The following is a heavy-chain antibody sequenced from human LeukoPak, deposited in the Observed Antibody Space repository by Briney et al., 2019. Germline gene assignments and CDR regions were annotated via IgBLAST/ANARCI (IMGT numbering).Heavy chain of an antibody. V-gene: IGHV1-8*01. Sequence: GASVKVSCKASGYTFTSYDINWVRQATGQGLEWMGWMNPNSGHTGYAQRFQGRVTIIMDTSISTAYMEMTSLRSEDTAVYYCARALTGMVRGFDPWGQGTLVTVSS. J-gene: IGHJ5*02. CDR2: MNPNSGHT. CDR1: GYTFTSYD. CDR3: ARALTGMVRGFDP. D-gene: IGHD3-10*01.